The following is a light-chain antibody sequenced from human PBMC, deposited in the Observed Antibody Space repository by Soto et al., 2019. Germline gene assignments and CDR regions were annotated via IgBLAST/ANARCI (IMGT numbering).Light chain of an antibody. CDR1: QSIATY. V-gene: IGKV1-39*01. J-gene: IGKJ1*01. CDR3: QQSYSDPRT. Sequence: DLQMTQSPSSLSASVEDRVTITCRASQSIATYLNWYQQRPGKAPKLLIYAATRLQSGVPSRFIGSGSGTDFTLTLTSLQSEDFAIYFCQQSYSDPRTFGQGTKVEIK. CDR2: AAT.